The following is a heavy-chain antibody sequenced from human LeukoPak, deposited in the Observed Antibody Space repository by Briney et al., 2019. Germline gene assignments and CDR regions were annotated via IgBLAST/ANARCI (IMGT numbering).Heavy chain of an antibody. CDR1: GDNVSSKTTA. D-gene: IGHD4-17*01. CDR3: ARAGYGDYVDYFDY. CDR2: TYQRPQWYS. J-gene: IGHJ4*02. Sequence: SQTPSLTCAISGDNVSSKTTAWNWIRQSPSRGLEWLGRTYQRPQWYSDYEESVKGRIIIKPDTSKNQFSLELKSMTPEDTAVYYCARAGYGDYVDYFDYWGQGTLVTVSS. V-gene: IGHV6-1*01.